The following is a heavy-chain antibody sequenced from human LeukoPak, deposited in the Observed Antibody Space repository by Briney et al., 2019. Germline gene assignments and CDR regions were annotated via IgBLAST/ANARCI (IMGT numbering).Heavy chain of an antibody. V-gene: IGHV4-4*02. J-gene: IGHJ4*02. CDR1: GGSISNTNW. Sequence: SETLSLTCGVSGGSISNTNWWSWVRQPPGQGLEWIGEINHSGRTNYNPSLKSRVTISVDTSKNQFSLKLSSVTAADTAVYYCAREGFGELSHFDYWGQGTLVTVSS. CDR3: AREGFGELSHFDY. D-gene: IGHD3-10*01. CDR2: INHSGRT.